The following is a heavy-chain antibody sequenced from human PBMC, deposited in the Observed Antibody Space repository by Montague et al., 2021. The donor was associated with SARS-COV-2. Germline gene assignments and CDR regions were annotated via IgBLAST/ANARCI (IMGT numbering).Heavy chain of an antibody. CDR2: IYWNGGTT. CDR3: ARDHAYTSSSDY. D-gene: IGHD3-16*01. J-gene: IGHJ4*02. V-gene: IGHV3-20*04. CDR1: GFNFDDYG. Sequence: SLRLSCAASGFNFDDYGMSWVRQAPGKGLEWVSGIYWNGGTTSYADSVKGRFTISRDNAKNSLYLQMNSLRAEDTALYYYARDHAYTSSSDYWGQGTLVTVSS.